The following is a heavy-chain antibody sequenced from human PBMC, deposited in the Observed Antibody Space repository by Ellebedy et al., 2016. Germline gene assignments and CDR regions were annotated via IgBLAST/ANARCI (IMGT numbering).Heavy chain of an antibody. V-gene: IGHV3-15*01. D-gene: IGHD2/OR15-2a*01. CDR2: IKTEREGGAT. J-gene: IGHJ3*01. CDR1: GFSFYNYW. Sequence: GESLKISXATSGFSFYNYWMSWVRQGPGKGLEWVGRIKTEREGGATDYAAPVKGRFTISRDESKKMVYLQMTSLKTEDTAVYYCTTSNLWGQGTMVTVSS. CDR3: TTSNL.